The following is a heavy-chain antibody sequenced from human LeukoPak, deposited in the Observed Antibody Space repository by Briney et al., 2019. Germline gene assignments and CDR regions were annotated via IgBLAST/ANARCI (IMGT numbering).Heavy chain of an antibody. D-gene: IGHD6-25*01. V-gene: IGHV3-33*01. Sequence: GGSLRLSCAASGFTFSSYGMHWVRRAPGKGLEGVAVIWYDGSNKYYADSVKGRFTISRDNSKNTLYLQMNSLRAEDTAVYYCARASARLPPPSYFDYWGQGTLVTVSS. CDR1: GFTFSSYG. CDR2: IWYDGSNK. J-gene: IGHJ4*02. CDR3: ARASARLPPPSYFDY.